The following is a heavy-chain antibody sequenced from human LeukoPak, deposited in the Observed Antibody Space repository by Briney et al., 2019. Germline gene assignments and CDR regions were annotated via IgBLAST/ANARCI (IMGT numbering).Heavy chain of an antibody. CDR3: ARDLDTPVTMKGMDV. V-gene: IGHV4-39*07. J-gene: IGHJ6*04. Sequence: SETLSLTCTVSGASISSSSSYWGWIRQPPGKGLEWLGNIYSRGNTYYKPSLRSRVTISIDTSKNQFSLRLTSVTAADTAVYYCARDLDTPVTMKGMDVWGKGTTVTVSS. CDR1: GASISSSSSY. D-gene: IGHD4-17*01. CDR2: IYSRGNT.